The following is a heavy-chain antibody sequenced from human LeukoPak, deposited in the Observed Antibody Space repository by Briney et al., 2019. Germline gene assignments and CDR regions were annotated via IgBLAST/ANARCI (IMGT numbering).Heavy chain of an antibody. D-gene: IGHD3-3*01. CDR3: ARDRRRITIFGVDSIWFDP. V-gene: IGHV1-46*01. CDR2: INPSGGST. J-gene: IGHJ5*02. CDR1: GYTFTSYY. Sequence: ASVKVSCKASGYTFTSYYMHWVRQAPGQGLEWMGIINPSGGSTSYAQKFQGRVTMTRDTSTSTVYMELSSLRSEDTAVYYCARDRRRITIFGVDSIWFDPWGQGTLVTVSS.